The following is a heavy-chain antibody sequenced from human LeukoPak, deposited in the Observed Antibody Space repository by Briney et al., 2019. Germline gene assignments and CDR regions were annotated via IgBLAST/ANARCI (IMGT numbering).Heavy chain of an antibody. CDR2: IYYSGST. CDR3: ARSVVPAANRFWFDP. V-gene: IGHV4-59*01. D-gene: IGHD2-2*01. Sequence: SETLSLTCTVSGGSISSYYWSWIRQPPGKRLEWIGYIYYSGSTNYSPSLKSRVTISVDTSKNQFSLKLSSVTAADTAVYYCARSVVPAANRFWFDPWGQGTLVTVSS. J-gene: IGHJ5*02. CDR1: GGSISSYY.